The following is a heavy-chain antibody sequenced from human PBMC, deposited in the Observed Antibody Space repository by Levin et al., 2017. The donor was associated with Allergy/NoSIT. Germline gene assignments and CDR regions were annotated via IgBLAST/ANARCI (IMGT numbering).Heavy chain of an antibody. CDR1: GFTFSNYG. D-gene: IGHD1-7*01. Sequence: GESLKISCAASGFTFSNYGMHWLRQAPGKGLEWVAVVSSDGKKKYYADSVSGRFIISRDNSKRTLDLQMNSLRDEDTAVYYCAKELMVGTTPDYWGQGTLVTVS. CDR3: AKELMVGTTPDY. CDR2: VSSDGKKK. V-gene: IGHV3-30*18. J-gene: IGHJ4*02.